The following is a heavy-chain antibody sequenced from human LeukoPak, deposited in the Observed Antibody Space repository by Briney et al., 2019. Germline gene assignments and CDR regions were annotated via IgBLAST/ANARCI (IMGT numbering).Heavy chain of an antibody. D-gene: IGHD3-22*01. CDR1: GFTFSGYA. CDR3: AKDFYESSGYSFDY. J-gene: IGHJ4*02. CDR2: ISDNGGRT. V-gene: IGHV3-23*01. Sequence: PGGSLRLSCAASGFTFSGYAMSWVRQAPGKGLEWVSTISDNGGRTYYADSVKGRFTISRDNSKNTLFLQMDSLRAEDTAIYYCAKDFYESSGYSFDYWGQGTLVAVSS.